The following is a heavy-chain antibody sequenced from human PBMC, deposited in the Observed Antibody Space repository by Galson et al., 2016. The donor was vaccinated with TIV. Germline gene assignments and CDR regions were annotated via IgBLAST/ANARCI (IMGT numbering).Heavy chain of an antibody. CDR3: ARDRGSMTMILVADYYYAMDV. CDR2: IGANSGDT. CDR1: GYTFSKYG. Sequence: SVKVSCKASGYTFSKYGISWVRQAPGQGLEWVGWIGANSGDTNSAQKLQGRVTLATDTSTSTAYMELRSLIPDDTAVYYCARDRGSMTMILVADYYYAMDVWGQGTTVTVSS. V-gene: IGHV1-18*01. D-gene: IGHD3-22*01. J-gene: IGHJ6*02.